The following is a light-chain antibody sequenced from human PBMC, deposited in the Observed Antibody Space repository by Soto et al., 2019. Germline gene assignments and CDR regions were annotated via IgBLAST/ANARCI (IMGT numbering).Light chain of an antibody. CDR3: SSYAGTNNA. V-gene: IGLV2-8*01. CDR1: SSDVGGYNY. J-gene: IGLJ1*01. Sequence: QSVLTQPPSASGSPGQSVTISCTGTSSDVGGYNYVSWYQQHPGKAPKLMIYEVSKRPSGVPDRFSGSKSGNTASLTVSGLQAEDEADYYCSSYAGTNNAFGNGPK. CDR2: EVS.